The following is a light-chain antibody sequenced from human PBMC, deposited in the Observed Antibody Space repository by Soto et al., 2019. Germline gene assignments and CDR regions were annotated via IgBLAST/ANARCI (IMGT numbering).Light chain of an antibody. V-gene: IGKV3-15*01. CDR1: ESVSSN. CDR3: QQYNNWPGT. CDR2: GAS. J-gene: IGKJ1*01. Sequence: EIVMTQPPATLSVSPGERVTLSCRATESVSSNLAWYQQRPGQSPRLLIFGASIRAAGITARFSGSGSGTEFTLTIGSLQSEDCALYYCQQYNNWPGTFGQGTKVDIK.